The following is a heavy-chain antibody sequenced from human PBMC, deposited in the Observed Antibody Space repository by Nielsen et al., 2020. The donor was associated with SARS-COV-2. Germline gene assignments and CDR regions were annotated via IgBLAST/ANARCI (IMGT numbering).Heavy chain of an antibody. V-gene: IGHV4-59*01. J-gene: IGHJ4*02. CDR2: IYYSGST. Sequence: WIRQPPWKGLEWIGYIYYSGSTNYHPSLKSRVTISVDTSKNQFSLKLSSVTAADTAVYYCATGQVAYYDYVWGSYPTPYYFDYWGQGTLVTVSS. CDR3: ATGQVAYYDYVWGSYPTPYYFDY. D-gene: IGHD3-16*02.